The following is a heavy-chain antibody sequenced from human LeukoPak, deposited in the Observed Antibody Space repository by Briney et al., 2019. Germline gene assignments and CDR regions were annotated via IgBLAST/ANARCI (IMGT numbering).Heavy chain of an antibody. V-gene: IGHV4-61*02. CDR3: AREGPYGATPYYFDF. D-gene: IGHD4-17*01. J-gene: IGHJ4*02. Sequence: SETLSLTCTVSGASINSGSYYWSWIRQPAGKGLEWIGRIYTSGSTDYNPSLKSRVTISIDTSKNQFSLQLSSVTPEDTAVYYCAREGPYGATPYYFDFWGQGTLVTVSS. CDR2: IYTSGST. CDR1: GASINSGSYY.